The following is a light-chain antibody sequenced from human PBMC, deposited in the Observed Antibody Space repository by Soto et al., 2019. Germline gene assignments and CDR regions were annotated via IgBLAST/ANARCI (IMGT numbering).Light chain of an antibody. CDR3: SSYTSSSTPFYV. CDR1: SSDVGGYNY. CDR2: DVS. V-gene: IGLV2-14*01. Sequence: QSVLTQPASVSGSPGQSITISCTGTSSDVGGYNYVSWYQQHPGKAPKLMIYDVSNRPSGVSNRFSGSKSGNTASLTISGLQAEDEVDYYCSSYTSSSTPFYVFGTGTRATVL. J-gene: IGLJ1*01.